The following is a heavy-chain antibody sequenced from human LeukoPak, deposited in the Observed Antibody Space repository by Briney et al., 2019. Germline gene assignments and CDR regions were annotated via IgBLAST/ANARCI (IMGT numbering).Heavy chain of an antibody. V-gene: IGHV4-38-2*01. D-gene: IGHD3-10*01. Sequence: SETLSLTCAVSGYSIRSGYYWGWIRQPPGKGLEWIGSIYHSGTTYYNPSLESRVSISIDTSENQFSLRLSSVTAADTAVYYCARLARIAMVRGIINRGYYFDYWGQGTLVTVSS. CDR1: GYSIRSGYY. CDR2: IYHSGTT. J-gene: IGHJ4*02. CDR3: ARLARIAMVRGIINRGYYFDY.